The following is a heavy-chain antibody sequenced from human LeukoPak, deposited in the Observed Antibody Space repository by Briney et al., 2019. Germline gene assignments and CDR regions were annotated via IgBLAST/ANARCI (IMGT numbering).Heavy chain of an antibody. V-gene: IGHV4-59*08. D-gene: IGHD6-13*01. Sequence: ASETLSLTCTVYGGSISIYYWSWIRQPPGKGLEWIGYIYYSGSTNYNPSLKSRVTISVDTSKNQFSLKLSSVTAADTAVYYCARHDVAAVPFDYWGQGTLVTVSS. CDR1: GGSISIYY. CDR2: IYYSGST. CDR3: ARHDVAAVPFDY. J-gene: IGHJ4*02.